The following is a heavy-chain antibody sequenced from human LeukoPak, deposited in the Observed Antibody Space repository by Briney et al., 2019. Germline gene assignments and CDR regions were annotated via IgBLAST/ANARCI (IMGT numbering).Heavy chain of an antibody. CDR2: IKQDGSEK. D-gene: IGHD6-13*01. CDR1: GFTFSSYG. Sequence: GGSLRLSCAASGFTFSSYGMHWVRQAPGKGLEWVANIKQDGSEKYYVDSVKGRFTISRDNAKNSLYLQMNSLRAEDTAVYYCARVCSSSWYIDYWGQGTLVTVSS. V-gene: IGHV3-7*01. CDR3: ARVCSSSWYIDY. J-gene: IGHJ4*02.